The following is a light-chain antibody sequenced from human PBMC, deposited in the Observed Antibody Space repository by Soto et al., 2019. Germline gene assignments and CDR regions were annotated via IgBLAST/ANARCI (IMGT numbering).Light chain of an antibody. J-gene: IGKJ1*01. CDR2: AAS. CDR1: QSINIY. CDR3: QQSSSDPWT. V-gene: IGKV1-39*01. Sequence: DIQMTQSPSSLSASVGDRVTITCRASQSINIYLSWYQQRPRKAPNLLIYAASSLQSGVPSRFSGSGSGTDFTLTISSLQPEDFGTYYCQQSSSDPWTFGQGTKVEIK.